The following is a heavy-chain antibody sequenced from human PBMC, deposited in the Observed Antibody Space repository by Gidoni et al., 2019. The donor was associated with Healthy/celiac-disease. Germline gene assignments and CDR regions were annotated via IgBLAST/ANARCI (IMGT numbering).Heavy chain of an antibody. CDR2: ISYDGSNK. J-gene: IGHJ4*02. D-gene: IGHD6-19*01. Sequence: QVQLVESGGGVVQPGRSLRLSCAASGFTFSSYGMHWVRQAPGKGLEWVAVISYDGSNKYYADSVKGRFTISRDNSKNTLYLQMNSLRAEDTAVYYCANEPLGIAVAVPFDYWGQGTLVTVSS. CDR3: ANEPLGIAVAVPFDY. V-gene: IGHV3-30*18. CDR1: GFTFSSYG.